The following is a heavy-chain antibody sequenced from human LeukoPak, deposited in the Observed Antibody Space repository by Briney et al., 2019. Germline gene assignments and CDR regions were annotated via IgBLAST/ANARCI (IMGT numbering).Heavy chain of an antibody. V-gene: IGHV1-69*04. CDR2: IIPILGIA. J-gene: IGHJ6*02. CDR3: ARELGSSIYYYYGMDV. Sequence: SVKVSCKASGGTFSSYAISWVRQAPGQGLEWMGRIIPILGIANYAQKFQGRVTITADKSTSTAYMELSSLRSGDTAVYYCARELGSSIYYYYGMDVWGQGTTVTVSS. CDR1: GGTFSSYA. D-gene: IGHD6-6*01.